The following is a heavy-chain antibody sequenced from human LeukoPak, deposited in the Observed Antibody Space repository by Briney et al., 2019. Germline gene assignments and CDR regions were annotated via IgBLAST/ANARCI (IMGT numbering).Heavy chain of an antibody. CDR2: ISYDGSNK. V-gene: IGHV3-30*03. CDR3: ARDNIPLLRGMDV. CDR1: GFTFSSYG. Sequence: GGSLRLSCAASGFTFSSYGMHWVRQAPGKGLEWVAVISYDGSNKYYADSVKGRFTISRDNSKNTLYLQMNSLRAEDTAVYYCARDNIPLLRGMDVWGQGTTVTVSS. D-gene: IGHD2-15*01. J-gene: IGHJ6*02.